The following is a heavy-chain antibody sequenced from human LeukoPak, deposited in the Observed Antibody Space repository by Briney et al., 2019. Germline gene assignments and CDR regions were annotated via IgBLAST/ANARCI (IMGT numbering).Heavy chain of an antibody. CDR2: IHYSGDI. CDR3: ARVGCSGGSCYPDY. J-gene: IGHJ4*02. D-gene: IGHD2-15*01. Sequence: SETLSLTCTVSGASISTSYWYWIRQPPGKGLEWIGYIHYSGDINYNPSLKSRVTISAYTSKNQLSLKLSSVTAADTAVYYCARVGCSGGSCYPDYWGQGTLVTVSA. V-gene: IGHV4-59*01. CDR1: GASISTSY.